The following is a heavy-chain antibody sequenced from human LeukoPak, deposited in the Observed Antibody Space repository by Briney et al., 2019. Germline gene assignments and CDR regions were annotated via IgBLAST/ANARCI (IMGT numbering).Heavy chain of an antibody. J-gene: IGHJ3*02. V-gene: IGHV4-39*07. CDR2: IFYSGST. Sequence: SETLSLTCTVSGGSISTSNYYWGWIRQPPGKGLEWIGNIFYSGSTYYSPSLKRRVTISLDTSRNQFSLKLNSVTAADTAVYYCARESYEHDAFDIWGQGTMVTVSS. CDR3: ARESYEHDAFDI. CDR1: GGSISTSNYY. D-gene: IGHD1-26*01.